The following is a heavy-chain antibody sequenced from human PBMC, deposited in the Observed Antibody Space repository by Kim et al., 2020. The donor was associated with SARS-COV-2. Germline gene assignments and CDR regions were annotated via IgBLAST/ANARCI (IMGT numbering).Heavy chain of an antibody. CDR3: VKGYFDWLLTYYYAMDV. V-gene: IGHV3-64D*09. J-gene: IGHJ6*01. Sequence: GGSLRLFCSASGFTFSSYAIHWVRQAPEKGLEYVSAISNNGGSTYYADSVKGRFTISRDNSKNTLYLQMSSLRAEDTAVYYCVKGYFDWLLTYYYAMDV. CDR2: ISNNGGST. CDR1: GFTFSSYA. D-gene: IGHD3-9*01.